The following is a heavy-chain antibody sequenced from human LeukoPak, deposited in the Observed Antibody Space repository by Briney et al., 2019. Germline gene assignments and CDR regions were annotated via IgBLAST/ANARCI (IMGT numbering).Heavy chain of an antibody. CDR1: GFTFSSYA. J-gene: IGHJ4*02. CDR2: ISGSGGST. CDR3: AKDQVIAAAGPPFDY. D-gene: IGHD6-13*01. Sequence: GGSLRLSCAASGFTFSSYAMSWVRQAPGKGLEWVSAISGSGGSTYYADSVKGQFTISRDNSKNTLYLQMNSLRAEDTAVYYCAKDQVIAAAGPPFDYWGQGTLVTVSS. V-gene: IGHV3-23*01.